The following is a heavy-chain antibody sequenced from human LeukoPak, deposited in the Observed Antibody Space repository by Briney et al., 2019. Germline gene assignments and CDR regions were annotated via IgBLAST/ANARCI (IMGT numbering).Heavy chain of an antibody. CDR1: GYSISSGYY. J-gene: IGHJ6*03. CDR2: IYHGGST. V-gene: IGHV4-38-2*02. D-gene: IGHD2-21*02. Sequence: SETLSLTCTVSGYSISSGYYWGWIRQPPGKGLEWIGSIYHGGSTYYNPSLKSRVTISVDTSKNQFSLKLSSVTAADTAVYYCAREGDSYYYYYYYMDVWGKGTTVTVSS. CDR3: AREGDSYYYYYYYMDV.